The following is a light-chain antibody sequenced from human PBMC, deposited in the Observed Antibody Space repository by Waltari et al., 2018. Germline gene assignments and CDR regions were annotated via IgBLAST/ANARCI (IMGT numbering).Light chain of an antibody. J-gene: IGLJ2*01. CDR3: HSRDSSGDVL. CDR2: GKN. V-gene: IGLV3-19*01. Sequence: SSELTQDPAVSVALGQAVRIPCQGDRLRTYNVSWFHQQPGQSPALVIYGKNNRPPGIPDRFSASSSGSTASLTIIGTQAEDEADYYCHSRDSSGDVLIGGGTKLTVV. CDR1: RLRTYN.